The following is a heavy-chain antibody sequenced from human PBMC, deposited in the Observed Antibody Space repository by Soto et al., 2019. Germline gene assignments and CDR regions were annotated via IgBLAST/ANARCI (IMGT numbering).Heavy chain of an antibody. CDR3: ARAPLKGYXSSTSCYGDGYYYGMDV. Sequence: PGESVKISCKGSGYSFTIYWIGWVRQMPGKGLEWMGIIYPGDSDTRYSPSFQGQVTISADKSISTAYLQWGSLKASDTAMYYCARAPLKGYXSSTSCYGDGYYYGMDVWGQGTTVTVSS. J-gene: IGHJ6*02. CDR1: GYSFTIYW. D-gene: IGHD2-2*01. V-gene: IGHV5-51*01. CDR2: IYPGDSDT.